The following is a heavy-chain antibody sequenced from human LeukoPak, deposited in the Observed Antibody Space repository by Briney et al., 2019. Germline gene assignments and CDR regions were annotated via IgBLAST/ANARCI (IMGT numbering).Heavy chain of an antibody. CDR3: AKDSGDIVVVPADLFFDY. V-gene: IGHV3-7*01. D-gene: IGHD2-2*01. J-gene: IGHJ4*02. Sequence: QTGGSLRLSCAASGFIFSAYWMSWVRQAPGKGLEWVASIKQDGSEKFYVDSVKGRFTISRDNAKNTLYLQMNSLRAEDTAVYYCAKDSGDIVVVPADLFFDYWGQGTLVTVSS. CDR2: IKQDGSEK. CDR1: GFIFSAYW.